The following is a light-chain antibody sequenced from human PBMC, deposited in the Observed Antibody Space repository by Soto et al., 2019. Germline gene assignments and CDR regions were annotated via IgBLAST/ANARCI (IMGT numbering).Light chain of an antibody. Sequence: DIRMTQSPSTLSASVGDRVTITCRASQSIRSWLAWYQQKPGKAPQVLIYDASSLGSGVPSRFSGSGSGTEFNITISSLQPEDFATYYCQQYKSFWTFGRGTKVEI. CDR3: QQYKSFWT. CDR2: DAS. V-gene: IGKV1-5*01. CDR1: QSIRSW. J-gene: IGKJ1*01.